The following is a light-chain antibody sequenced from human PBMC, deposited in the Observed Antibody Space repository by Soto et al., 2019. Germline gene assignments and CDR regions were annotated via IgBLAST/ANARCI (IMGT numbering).Light chain of an antibody. V-gene: IGKV3-20*01. CDR3: QQYSSSSYT. CDR1: QSVGTNF. J-gene: IGKJ2*01. CDR2: GAS. Sequence: EIVLTQSPGTLSLSPGERATLSCRASQSVGTNFLNWYQHKPGQAPRLVIFGASRRATGIPDRFSGSASGTDFTLTISRLEPEDFAVYYCQQYSSSSYTFGQGTKLEIK.